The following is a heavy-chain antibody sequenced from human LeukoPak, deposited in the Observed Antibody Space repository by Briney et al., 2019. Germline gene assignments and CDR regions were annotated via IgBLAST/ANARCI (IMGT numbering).Heavy chain of an antibody. D-gene: IGHD1-1*01. V-gene: IGHV4-38-2*02. J-gene: IGHJ4*02. CDR3: ARGGGGNEFDY. CDR2: IYHSGSA. CDR1: DYSISSGYY. Sequence: SETLSLTCTVSDYSISSGYYWGWIRQPPGKGLEGIGSIYHSGSASYNPSLKSRVTISVDTSKNQFSLKLRSVTAADTAVYHCARGGGGNEFDYWGQGTLVTVSS.